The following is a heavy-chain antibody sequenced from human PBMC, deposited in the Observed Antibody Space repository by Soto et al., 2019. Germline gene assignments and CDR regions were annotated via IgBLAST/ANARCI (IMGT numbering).Heavy chain of an antibody. J-gene: IGHJ6*03. CDR2: IYYSGST. CDR3: ARDLRRTVTTGYYYYYMDV. CDR1: GGSISSYY. Sequence: SETLSLTCTVSGGSISSYYWSWIRQPPGKGLEWIGYIYYSGSTNYNPSLKSRVTISVDTSKNQFSLKLSSVTAADTAVYYCARDLRRTVTTGYYYYYMDVWGKGTTVTVSS. V-gene: IGHV4-59*01. D-gene: IGHD4-17*01.